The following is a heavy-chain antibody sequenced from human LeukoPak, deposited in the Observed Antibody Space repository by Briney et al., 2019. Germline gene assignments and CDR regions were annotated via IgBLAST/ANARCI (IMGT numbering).Heavy chain of an antibody. CDR2: IKQDGSKK. J-gene: IGHJ4*02. V-gene: IGHV3-7*04. CDR3: ARGRHTVDY. D-gene: IGHD2-8*02. CDR1: GFTFSRYW. Sequence: PGGSLRLSCAASGFTFSRYWMSWVRQAPGKGLEWVANIKQDGSKKYYADSVKGRFTISRDNAKNSLYLQMNSLRTEDTAVYYCARGRHTVDYWGQGTLVTVSS.